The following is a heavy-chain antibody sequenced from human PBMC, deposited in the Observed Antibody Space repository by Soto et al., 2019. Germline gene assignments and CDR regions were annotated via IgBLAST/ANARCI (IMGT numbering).Heavy chain of an antibody. J-gene: IGHJ4*02. V-gene: IGHV4-59*01. CDR2: IHSTGTT. CDR1: GGSITNFY. D-gene: IGHD1-26*01. Sequence: KTSETLSLTCTVSGGSITNFYWTWIRQPPGKGLEWIGYIHSTGTTNYNPSLKSRVTISVDTSKNQFSLKLSSVTAADTAVYYCTRDGSYYHYWGQGTLVTVSS. CDR3: TRDGSYYHY.